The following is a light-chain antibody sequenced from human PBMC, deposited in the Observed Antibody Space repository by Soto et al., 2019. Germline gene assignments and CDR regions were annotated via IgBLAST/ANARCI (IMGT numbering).Light chain of an antibody. V-gene: IGKV3-11*01. CDR3: QQRTTGPPIT. CDR1: QSISSY. J-gene: IGKJ5*01. CDR2: DAS. Sequence: EIVLSISPAILSLTPGERATLSCRASQSISSYLAWYQQKPGQAPRLLIYDASNRATGIPARFSGGGSETDFTLTISILEPEDFAVYYCQQRTTGPPITFAQGRRLETK.